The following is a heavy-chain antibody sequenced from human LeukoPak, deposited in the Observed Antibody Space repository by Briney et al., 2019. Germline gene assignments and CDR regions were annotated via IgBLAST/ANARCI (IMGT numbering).Heavy chain of an antibody. CDR2: IYYSGST. J-gene: IGHJ3*02. D-gene: IGHD1-26*01. CDR1: GGSLSSGGSY. CDR3: AGERGGAVGATRDAFDI. V-gene: IGHV4-31*03. Sequence: SETLSLTCTVSGGSLSSGGSYWSWVRQHPGTGLGWVGYIYYSGSTYYNPSLKSRVTISVDTSKNQFSLKLSSVTAADTAVYYCAGERGGAVGATRDAFDIWGQGTMVTVSS.